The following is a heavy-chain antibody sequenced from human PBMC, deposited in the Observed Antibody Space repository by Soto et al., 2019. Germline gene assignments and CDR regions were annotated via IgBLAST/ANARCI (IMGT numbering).Heavy chain of an antibody. V-gene: IGHV1-69*01. CDR2: VIPISETA. CDR1: GGTLSSYA. CDR3: ALPSRSHGRDV. D-gene: IGHD4-17*01. J-gene: IGHJ6*02. Sequence: QVQLVQSGAEVKKPGSSVKVSCKAPGGTLSSYAISWVRQAPGQGLEWMGDVIPISETANYAPRFRGRVTITADEFTSTATMELSSLRSEDTAVYYCALPSRSHGRDVWGQGTTVTVSS.